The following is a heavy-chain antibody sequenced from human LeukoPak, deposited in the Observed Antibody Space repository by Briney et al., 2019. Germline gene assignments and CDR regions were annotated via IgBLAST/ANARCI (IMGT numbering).Heavy chain of an antibody. Sequence: ASVKVSCKASGYTFTSYDINWVRQATGQGLEWMGIIYPGDSDTRYSPSFQGQVTISADKSISTAYLQWSSLKASDTAMYYCARQPRGSSGWLDYWGQGTLVTVSS. V-gene: IGHV5-51*01. J-gene: IGHJ4*02. CDR3: ARQPRGSSGWLDY. CDR2: IYPGDSDT. CDR1: GYTFTSYD. D-gene: IGHD6-19*01.